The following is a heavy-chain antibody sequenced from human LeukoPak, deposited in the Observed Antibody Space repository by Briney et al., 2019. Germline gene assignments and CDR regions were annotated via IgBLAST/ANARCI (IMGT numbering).Heavy chain of an antibody. CDR2: ISAYNGNT. Sequence: ASVKVSCKTSGYTFTDYYIHWVRQAPGQGLEWMGWISAYNGNTNYAQKLQGRVTMTTDTSTSTAYMELRSLRSDDTAVYYCASFKDYYYYMDVWGKGTTVTVSS. J-gene: IGHJ6*03. V-gene: IGHV1-18*04. CDR3: ASFKDYYYYMDV. CDR1: GYTFTDYY.